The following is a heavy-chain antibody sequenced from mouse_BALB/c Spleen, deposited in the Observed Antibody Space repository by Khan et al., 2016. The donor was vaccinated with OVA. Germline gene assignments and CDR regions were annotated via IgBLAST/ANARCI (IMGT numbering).Heavy chain of an antibody. CDR2: INPSNGGT. V-gene: IGHV1S81*02. D-gene: IGHD2-10*02. Sequence: QVQLQQSGAELVKPGASVRLSCKASGYTFSSYYMYWVKQRPGQGLEWIGGINPSNGGTNFNEKFKTKATLTVDKSSSTAYMQLCGLTSEYSAVYYCTRSGYANPFAYWGQGTRVTVSA. CDR3: TRSGYANPFAY. CDR1: GYTFSSYY. J-gene: IGHJ3*01.